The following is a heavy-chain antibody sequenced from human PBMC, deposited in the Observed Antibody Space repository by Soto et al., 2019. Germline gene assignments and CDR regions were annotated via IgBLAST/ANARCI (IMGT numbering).Heavy chain of an antibody. CDR2: IYYSGST. CDR1: GGSISSGDYY. Sequence: QVQLQESGPGLVKPSQTLSLTCTVSGGSISSGDYYWSWIRQPPGKGLEWIGYIYYSGSTYYNPSLNSRVTISVDTSKNQFSLKLSSVTAADTAVYYCARAEGVDFWSRTPTLYYFDYWGQGTLVTVSS. J-gene: IGHJ4*02. CDR3: ARAEGVDFWSRTPTLYYFDY. D-gene: IGHD3-3*01. V-gene: IGHV4-30-4*01.